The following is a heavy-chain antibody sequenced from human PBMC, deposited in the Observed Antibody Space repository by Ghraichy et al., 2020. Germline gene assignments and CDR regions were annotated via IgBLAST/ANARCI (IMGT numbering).Heavy chain of an antibody. D-gene: IGHD1-1*01. Sequence: ASVKVSCKASGYTFTSYDINWVRQATGQGLEWMGWMNPNSGNTGYAQKFQGRVTMTRNSSISTAYMELSSLTFEDTAVYYCTRGHGHWYFQHWGQGILVTVSS. CDR1: GYTFTSYD. J-gene: IGHJ1*01. CDR2: MNPNSGNT. CDR3: TRGHGHWYFQH. V-gene: IGHV1-8*01.